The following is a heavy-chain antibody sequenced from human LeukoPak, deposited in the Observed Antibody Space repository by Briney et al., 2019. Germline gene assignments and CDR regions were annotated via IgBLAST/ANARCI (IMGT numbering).Heavy chain of an antibody. CDR3: ARASGSYHRIDY. D-gene: IGHD1-26*01. J-gene: IGHJ4*02. V-gene: IGHV3-21*01. CDR2: ISSSSSYI. Sequence: GGSLRLSCAASGFTFSSYSMNWVRQAPGKGLEWVSSISSSSSYIYYADSVKGRFTISRDNAKNSLYLQMNSLRAEDTAVYYCARASGSYHRIDYWGQGTLVTVS. CDR1: GFTFSSYS.